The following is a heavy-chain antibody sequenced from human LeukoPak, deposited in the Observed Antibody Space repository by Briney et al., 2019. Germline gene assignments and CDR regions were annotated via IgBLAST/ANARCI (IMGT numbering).Heavy chain of an antibody. V-gene: IGHV4-39*01. CDR1: GGSISSSSYY. D-gene: IGHD3-22*01. CDR3: ARALDSGYYYAMGY. J-gene: IGHJ4*02. Sequence: SETLSLTCTVSGGSISSSSYYWGWIRQPPGKGLEWIGSIYYSGSTYYNPSLKSRVTISVDTSKNQFSLKLSSVTAADTAVYYCARALDSGYYYAMGYWGQGTLVTVSS. CDR2: IYYSGST.